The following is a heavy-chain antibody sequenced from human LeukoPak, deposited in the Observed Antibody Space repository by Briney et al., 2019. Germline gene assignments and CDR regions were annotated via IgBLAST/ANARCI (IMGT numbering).Heavy chain of an antibody. Sequence: SQTLSLTCTVSGGSISSGGYYWSWIRQPPGKGLEWIGYIYHSGSTYYNPSLKSRVTISVDRSKNQFSLKLSSVTAADTAVYYCARDLLRGDFWGPWYFDLWGRGTLVTVSS. V-gene: IGHV4-30-2*01. CDR3: ARDLLRGDFWGPWYFDL. J-gene: IGHJ2*01. CDR1: GGSISSGGYY. D-gene: IGHD3-3*01. CDR2: IYHSGST.